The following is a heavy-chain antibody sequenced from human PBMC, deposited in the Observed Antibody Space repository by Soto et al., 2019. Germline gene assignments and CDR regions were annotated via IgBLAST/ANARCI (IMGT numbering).Heavy chain of an antibody. D-gene: IGHD6-19*01. J-gene: IGHJ3*01. Sequence: SETLSLTCDVYGGSFSGYFWNWIRQSPGKGLEWIGKVNHNGRNNYNPSLKSRVTISLDMSKKQISLKLTSVTAADTAVYYCARGGSSDWQVAFDFWGQGTMVTVSS. CDR1: GGSFSGYF. CDR3: ARGGSSDWQVAFDF. V-gene: IGHV4-34*01. CDR2: VNHNGRN.